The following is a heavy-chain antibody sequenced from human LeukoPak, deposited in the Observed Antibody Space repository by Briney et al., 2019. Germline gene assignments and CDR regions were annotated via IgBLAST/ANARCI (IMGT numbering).Heavy chain of an antibody. CDR2: ISYDGTTK. Sequence: GGSLRLSCAASGFTFSRHSINWVRQAPGKGLEWVAFISYDGTTKYYADSVKGRFTISRDNSKNTLYLQMNSLRPEDTAVFYCARDLLPYLATYGYLDYWGQGTLVTVSS. J-gene: IGHJ4*02. V-gene: IGHV3-30*05. CDR3: ARDLLPYLATYGYLDY. CDR1: GFTFSRHS. D-gene: IGHD3-10*01.